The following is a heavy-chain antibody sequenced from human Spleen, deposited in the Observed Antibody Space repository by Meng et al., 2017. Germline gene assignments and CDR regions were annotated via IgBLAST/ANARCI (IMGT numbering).Heavy chain of an antibody. CDR3: AKVPGRPLFLYSTQWGGDAFDI. V-gene: IGHV3-23*01. Sequence: GESLKISCAASGFSCHDCGMNWVRQAPGKGLEWLSTISSNGANTHYADSVKGRFTISRDNSKGTLCLQMNSLRAEDTAVYYCAKVPGRPLFLYSTQWGGDAFDIWGQGTMVTVSS. CDR1: GFSCHDCG. J-gene: IGHJ3*02. CDR2: ISSNGANT. D-gene: IGHD6-13*01.